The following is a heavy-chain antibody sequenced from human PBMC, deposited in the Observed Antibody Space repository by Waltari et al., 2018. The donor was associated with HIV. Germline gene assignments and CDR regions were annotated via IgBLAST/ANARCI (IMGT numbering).Heavy chain of an antibody. CDR1: GFRFRNHW. D-gene: IGHD3-9*01. V-gene: IGHV3-74*01. CDR3: ARASHYIEFSTFDGDYYFDL. J-gene: IGHJ4*02. CDR2: INSDGRTR. Sequence: VQLVESGGGSIKTGGSLRLSCAGSGFRFRNHWMDWVGQGPGKGLVWVARINSDGRTRNYADAVKGRFVISRDNSRNTVYLQLNSVKVEDTAVYFCARASHYIEFSTFDGDYYFDLWGRGTRVAVSS.